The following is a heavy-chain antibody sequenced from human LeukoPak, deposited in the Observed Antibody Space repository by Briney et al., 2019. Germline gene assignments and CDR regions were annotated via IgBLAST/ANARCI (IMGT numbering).Heavy chain of an antibody. V-gene: IGHV3-21*01. D-gene: IGHD2-2*01. J-gene: IGHJ6*03. CDR1: GFTFSSYS. Sequence: PGGSLRLSCAASGFTFSSYSMTWVRQAPGKGLEWVSSISSSSSYIYYTDSVKGRFTISRDNAKNSLYLQMNSLRAEDTAVYYCARSLRSYCSSTSCNPEYYYYMDVWGKGTTVTVSS. CDR3: ARSLRSYCSSTSCNPEYYYYMDV. CDR2: ISSSSSYI.